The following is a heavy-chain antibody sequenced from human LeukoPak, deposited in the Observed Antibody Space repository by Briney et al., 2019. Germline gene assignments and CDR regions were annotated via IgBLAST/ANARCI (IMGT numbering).Heavy chain of an antibody. J-gene: IGHJ4*02. CDR1: GGSFSTYY. Sequence: SETLSLTCAVYGGSFSTYYWSWIRQPPGKGLEWIGEINHSGSTNYNPSLKSRVTISVDTSKNQFSLKLNSVTAADTAVYYCARFGAYGDYGEYWGQGTLVTVSS. CDR3: ARFGAYGDYGEY. CDR2: INHSGST. V-gene: IGHV4-34*01. D-gene: IGHD4-17*01.